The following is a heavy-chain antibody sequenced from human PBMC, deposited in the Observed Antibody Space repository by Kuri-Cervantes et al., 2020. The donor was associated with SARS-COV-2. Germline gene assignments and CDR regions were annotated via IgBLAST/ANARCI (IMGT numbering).Heavy chain of an antibody. CDR2: IIPIFGKA. Sequence: SVKVSCKASGGPFSTYAINWVRQAPGQGLEWMGRIIPIFGKANYARKFQGRVTITADESTDTAYMELSSLRSEDTAVYYCVREGGDIVMVASDYWGQGTLVWGQGTLVTVSS. CDR1: GGPFSTYA. J-gene: IGHJ4*02. D-gene: IGHD5-18*01. CDR3: VREGGDIVMVASDYWGQGTLV. V-gene: IGHV1-69*13.